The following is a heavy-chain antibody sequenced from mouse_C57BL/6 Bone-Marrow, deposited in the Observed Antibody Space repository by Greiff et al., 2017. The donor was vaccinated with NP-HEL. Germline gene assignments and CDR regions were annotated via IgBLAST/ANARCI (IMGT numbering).Heavy chain of an antibody. D-gene: IGHD3-3*01. V-gene: IGHV1-26*01. J-gene: IGHJ2*01. CDR2: INPNNGGT. CDR1: GYTFTDYY. Sequence: EVQLQQSGPELVKPGASVKISCKASGYTFTDYYMNWVKQSHGKSLEWIGDINPNNGGTSYNQKFKGKATLTVDKSSSTAYMELRSLTSEDSAVYYCASGDGDFDYWGQGTTLTVSS. CDR3: ASGDGDFDY.